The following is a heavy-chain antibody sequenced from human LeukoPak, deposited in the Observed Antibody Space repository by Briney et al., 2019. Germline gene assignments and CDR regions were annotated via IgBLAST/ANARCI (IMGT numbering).Heavy chain of an antibody. V-gene: IGHV1-18*01. CDR3: ARSPGSCSGGSCYSEAVDY. CDR1: GGTFSSYA. Sequence: ASVKVSCKASGGTFSSYAISWVRQAPGQGLEWMGWISAYNGNTNYAQKLQGRVTMTTDTSTSTAYMELRSLRSDDTAVYYCARSPGSCSGGSCYSEAVDYWGQGTLVTVSS. CDR2: ISAYNGNT. D-gene: IGHD2-15*01. J-gene: IGHJ4*02.